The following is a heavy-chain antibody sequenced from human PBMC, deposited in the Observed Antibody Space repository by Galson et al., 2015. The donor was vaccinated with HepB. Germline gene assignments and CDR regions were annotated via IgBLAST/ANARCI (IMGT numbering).Heavy chain of an antibody. CDR3: ARGLGGGYGSGSYYSLNFSHYYYGMDV. CDR1: GGTFSSYA. V-gene: IGHV1-69*04. J-gene: IGHJ6*02. Sequence: SVKVSCKASGGTFSSYAISWVRQAPGQGLEWMGRIIPILGIANYAQKFQGRVTITADKSTSTAYMELSSLRSEDTAVYYCARGLGGGYGSGSYYSLNFSHYYYGMDVWGQGTTVTVSS. CDR2: IIPILGIA. D-gene: IGHD3-10*01.